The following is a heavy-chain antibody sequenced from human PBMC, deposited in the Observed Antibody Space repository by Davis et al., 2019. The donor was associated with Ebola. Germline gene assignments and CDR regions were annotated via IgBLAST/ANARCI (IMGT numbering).Heavy chain of an antibody. CDR2: INNDGTDT. CDR1: GFILSDYW. Sequence: GESLKISCAASGFILSDYWMHWVRQAPGKGLVWVSRINNDGTDTDYADSVKGRFTISRDNAKNTLHLQMNSMRVEDTAVYYCARATGADYWGQGTLVTVSS. D-gene: IGHD3-10*01. CDR3: ARATGADY. J-gene: IGHJ4*02. V-gene: IGHV3-74*01.